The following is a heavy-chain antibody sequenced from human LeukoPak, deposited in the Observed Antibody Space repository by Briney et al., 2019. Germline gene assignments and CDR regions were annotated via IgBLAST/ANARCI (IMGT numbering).Heavy chain of an antibody. Sequence: SQTLSLTCAISGDSVSSNSAAWNWIRQSPSRGLEWLGRTYYRSKWYSDYAVSVKSRITINPDTSKNQFSLQLNSVTPEDTAVYYCAGPRDYGGNQYYFDYWGQGTLVTVSP. CDR3: AGPRDYGGNQYYFDY. J-gene: IGHJ4*02. V-gene: IGHV6-1*01. CDR2: TYYRSKWYS. CDR1: GDSVSSNSAA. D-gene: IGHD4-23*01.